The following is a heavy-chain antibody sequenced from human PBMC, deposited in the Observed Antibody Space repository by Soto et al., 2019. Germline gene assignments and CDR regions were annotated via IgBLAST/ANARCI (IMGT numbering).Heavy chain of an antibody. CDR2: ISKSDYT. Sequence: AGGSLRLSCTVSGFAFNNYGINWVRQASGKGLEWVSSISKSDYTYYSDSVKGRFTISRDNAKNSVSLQMNTLRVEDTAVYYCAREDSIIIPAVSDFWGQGTLVTVSS. V-gene: IGHV3-21*01. CDR3: AREDSIIIPAVSDF. CDR1: GFAFNNYG. D-gene: IGHD2-2*01. J-gene: IGHJ4*02.